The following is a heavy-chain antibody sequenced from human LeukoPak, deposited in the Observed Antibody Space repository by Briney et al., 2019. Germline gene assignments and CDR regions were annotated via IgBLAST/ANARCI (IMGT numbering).Heavy chain of an antibody. V-gene: IGHV4-4*07. CDR1: GGSISGYY. J-gene: IGHJ6*02. CDR3: ARVGDGDYYYGMDV. Sequence: PSETLSLTCTVSGGSISGYYWTWIRQPAGKGLEWIGRIYASGSASYNPSLKSRVTISVDTSKNQFSLKLSSVTAADTAVYYCARVGDGDYYYGMDVWGQGTTVTVSS. CDR2: IYASGSA. D-gene: IGHD3-10*01.